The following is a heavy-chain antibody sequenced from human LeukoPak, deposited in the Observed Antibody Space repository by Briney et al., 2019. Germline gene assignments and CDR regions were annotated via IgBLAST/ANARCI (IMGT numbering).Heavy chain of an antibody. Sequence: SETLSLTCTVSGGSITSSSYSWGWIRQPPGKGLEWIASMSYSGSTYYNPSLKSRVTISVDTSNNHLSLRLSSVTAADTAAYYCARAYDSSGPFDYWGQGTLVTVSS. V-gene: IGHV4-39*07. CDR3: ARAYDSSGPFDY. CDR2: MSYSGST. J-gene: IGHJ4*02. CDR1: GGSITSSSYS. D-gene: IGHD3-22*01.